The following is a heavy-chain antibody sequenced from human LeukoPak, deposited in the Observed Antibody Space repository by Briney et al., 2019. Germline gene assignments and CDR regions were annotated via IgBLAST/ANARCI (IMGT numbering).Heavy chain of an antibody. Sequence: GGSLRLSCAASGFTFSSYAMSWVRQAPGKGLEWVSAISGRGGRTNYADSVKGGFTISRDNSKSTLYLQMNSLRAEDTAVYYCAKSRYYDILTGYYDYWGQETLVTVSS. CDR1: GFTFSSYA. CDR3: AKSRYYDILTGYYDY. CDR2: ISGRGGRT. D-gene: IGHD3-9*01. V-gene: IGHV3-23*01. J-gene: IGHJ4*02.